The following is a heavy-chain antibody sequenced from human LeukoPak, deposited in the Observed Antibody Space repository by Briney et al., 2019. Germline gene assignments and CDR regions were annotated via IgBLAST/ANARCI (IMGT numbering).Heavy chain of an antibody. CDR2: IYHSGST. CDR3: ARGPRITRQGPKANYYGSGSYYNT. J-gene: IGHJ5*02. CDR1: GGSISTYY. V-gene: IGHV4-59*12. Sequence: PSETLSLTCTVSGGSISTYYWSWIRQPPGKGLEWIGYIYHSGSTKYNPSLKSRVTISVDTSKNQFSLKLSSVTAADTAVYYCARGPRITRQGPKANYYGSGSYYNTWGQGTLVTVSS. D-gene: IGHD3-10*01.